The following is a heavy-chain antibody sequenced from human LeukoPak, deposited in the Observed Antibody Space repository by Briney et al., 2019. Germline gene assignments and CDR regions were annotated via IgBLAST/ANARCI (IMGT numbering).Heavy chain of an antibody. V-gene: IGHV1-46*01. J-gene: IGHJ3*02. CDR3: ASAYYYDSSGPWGAFDI. Sequence: ASVKVSCKASGYTFTSYYMHCVRQAPGQGLEWMGIINPSGGSTSYAQKFQGRVTMTRDTSTSTVYMELSSLRSEDTAVYYCASAYYYDSSGPWGAFDIWGQGTMVTVSS. D-gene: IGHD3-22*01. CDR1: GYTFTSYY. CDR2: INPSGGST.